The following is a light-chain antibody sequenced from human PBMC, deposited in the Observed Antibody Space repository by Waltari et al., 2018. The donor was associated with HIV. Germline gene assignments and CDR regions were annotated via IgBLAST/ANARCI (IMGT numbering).Light chain of an antibody. J-gene: IGKJ1*01. CDR1: QSVSSN. V-gene: IGKV3-15*01. CDR2: GAS. Sequence: ELVMTQSPATLSVSPGERATPSCRASQSVSSNLAWDQQKPGQAPRLLIYGASTRATGIPARFSGSGSGTEFTLTISSRQSEDFAVYYCQHWGTFGQGTKVEIK. CDR3: QHWGT.